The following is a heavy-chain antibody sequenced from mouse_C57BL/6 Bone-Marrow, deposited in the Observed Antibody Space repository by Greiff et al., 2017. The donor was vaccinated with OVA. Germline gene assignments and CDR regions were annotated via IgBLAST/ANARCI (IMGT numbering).Heavy chain of an antibody. J-gene: IGHJ1*03. V-gene: IGHV1-5*01. Sequence: VQLQQSGTVLARPGASVKMSCKTSGYTFTSYWMHWVKQRPGQGLEWIGAIYPGDSDTSYNPKFKGKAKLTAVTSASTAYMVLSSLTNEDSAVDNRSRYDGYYHWYFDVRGTGTTGTGSS. CDR2: IYPGDSDT. D-gene: IGHD2-3*01. CDR3: SRYDGYYHWYFDV. CDR1: GYTFTSYW.